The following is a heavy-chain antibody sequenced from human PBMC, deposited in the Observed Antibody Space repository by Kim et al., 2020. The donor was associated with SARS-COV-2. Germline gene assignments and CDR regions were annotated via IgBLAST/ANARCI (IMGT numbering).Heavy chain of an antibody. Sequence: ASVKVSCKASGYTFTSYYMHWVRQAPGQGLEWMGIINPSGGSTSYAQKFQGRVTMTRDTSTSTVYMELSRLRSEDTAVYYCARAKGGVYSSSWYPYYFDYWGQRTLVTGSS. CDR3: ARAKGGVYSSSWYPYYFDY. J-gene: IGHJ4*02. V-gene: IGHV1-46*01. CDR2: INPSGGST. CDR1: GYTFTSYY. D-gene: IGHD6-13*01.